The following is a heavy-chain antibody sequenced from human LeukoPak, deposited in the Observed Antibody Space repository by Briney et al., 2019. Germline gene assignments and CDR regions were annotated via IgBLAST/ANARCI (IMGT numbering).Heavy chain of an antibody. D-gene: IGHD1-1*01. V-gene: IGHV3-66*01. Sequence: PGGSLRLSCAASGFTVSNNYLNWVRQAPGKGLEWVSLIYSDGSTSYADSVEGRFTISRDNSKNTLYLQMNSLRVEDTAVYYCARDPPAVTTNTYGWGQGTLVTVSS. CDR2: IYSDGST. J-gene: IGHJ4*02. CDR1: GFTVSNNY. CDR3: ARDPPAVTTNTYG.